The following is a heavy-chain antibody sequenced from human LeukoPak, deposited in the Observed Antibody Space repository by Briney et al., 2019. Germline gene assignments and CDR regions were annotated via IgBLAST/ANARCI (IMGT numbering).Heavy chain of an antibody. V-gene: IGHV1-69*05. CDR2: IIPIFGTA. Sequence: GASVKVSCKASGGTFSSYAISWVRQAPGQGLEWMGRIIPIFGTANYAQKFQGRVTITTDESTSTAYMELSSLRSEDTAVYYCARAREMDTISDFYYYMDVWGKGTTVTVSS. CDR3: ARAREMDTISDFYYYMDV. J-gene: IGHJ6*03. D-gene: IGHD5-24*01. CDR1: GGTFSSYA.